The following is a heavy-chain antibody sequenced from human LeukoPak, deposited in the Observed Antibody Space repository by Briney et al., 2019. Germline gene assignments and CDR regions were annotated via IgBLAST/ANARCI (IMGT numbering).Heavy chain of an antibody. J-gene: IGHJ6*03. Sequence: GGSLGLSCAASGFAVSSNYMSWVRQPPGKGLEWLSLIDSSGNTFYADSVKGRFTISRDYLKNTLFLQMNGLRAEDTALYYCARDPVVASPGPFYYHYMDVWGKGTTVTVSS. D-gene: IGHD6-13*01. CDR2: IDSSGNT. CDR1: GFAVSSNY. V-gene: IGHV3-53*01. CDR3: ARDPVVASPGPFYYHYMDV.